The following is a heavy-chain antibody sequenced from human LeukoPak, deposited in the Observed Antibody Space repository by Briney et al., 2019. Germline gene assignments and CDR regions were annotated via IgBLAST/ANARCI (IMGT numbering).Heavy chain of an antibody. CDR3: AKDRGSGTAGDY. D-gene: IGHD3-10*01. J-gene: IGHJ4*02. CDR2: ISDDGSNK. CDR1: GFTFSSYG. V-gene: IGHV3-30*18. Sequence: PGGSLRLSCAASGFTFSSYGIHWVRQAPGKGLEWVAVISDDGSNKYYADSVKGRFTISRDNSKNTGYLQMNSLGAEDTAVYYCAKDRGSGTAGDYWGQGTLVTVSS.